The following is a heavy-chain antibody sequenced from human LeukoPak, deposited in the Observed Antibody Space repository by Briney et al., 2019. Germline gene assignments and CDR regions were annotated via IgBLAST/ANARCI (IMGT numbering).Heavy chain of an antibody. J-gene: IGHJ4*02. D-gene: IGHD5-18*01. CDR1: GYTLTELS. CDR2: FDPEDGET. CDR3: ARGPGYSYGHTLILY. V-gene: IGHV1-24*01. Sequence: ASVKVSCKVSGYTLTELSMHWVRQAPGKGLEWMGGFDPEDGETIYAQKLQGRVTITADESTSTAYMELSSLRSEDTAVYYCARGPGYSYGHTLILYWGQGTLVTVSS.